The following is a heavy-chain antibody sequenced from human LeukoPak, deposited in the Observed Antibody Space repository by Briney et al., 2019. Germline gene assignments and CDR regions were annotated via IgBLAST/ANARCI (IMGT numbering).Heavy chain of an antibody. V-gene: IGHV1-2*02. J-gene: IGHJ4*02. Sequence: ASVKVSCKASGYTFTGYYMHWVQQAPGQGLEWMGWINPNSGGTNYAQKFQGRVTMTRDTSISTAYMELSRLRSDDTAVYYCARDEYSGSSDFDYWGQGTLVTVSS. D-gene: IGHD1-26*01. CDR3: ARDEYSGSSDFDY. CDR2: INPNSGGT. CDR1: GYTFTGYY.